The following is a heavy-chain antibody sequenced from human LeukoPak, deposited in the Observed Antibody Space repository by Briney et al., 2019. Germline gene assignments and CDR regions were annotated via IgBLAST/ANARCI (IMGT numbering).Heavy chain of an antibody. CDR1: GFTFSGSA. J-gene: IGHJ6*02. CDR3: TRLSGGNSDSYYYGLDV. Sequence: GGSLKLSCAASGFTFSGSAIHWVRQASGKGLEWVARNKTKAESYATAYVASVKGRFTISRDDSKNTAYLQMDSLKTEDTAMYYCTRLSGGNSDSYYYGLDVWGQGTTVTVSS. CDR2: NKTKAESYAT. D-gene: IGHD4-23*01. V-gene: IGHV3-73*01.